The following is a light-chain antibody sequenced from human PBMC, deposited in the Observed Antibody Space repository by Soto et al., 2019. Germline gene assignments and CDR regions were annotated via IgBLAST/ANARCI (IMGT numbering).Light chain of an antibody. Sequence: EFVLTQSPGTLSLSPGERATLSCRASQTVRNNYLAWYQQKPGQAPRLLIYDASSRATGIPDRFSGGGSGADFTLTISRLEPEDFAVYYCQQYGSFPITFGQGTRLEIK. CDR2: DAS. J-gene: IGKJ5*01. CDR1: QTVRNNY. V-gene: IGKV3-20*01. CDR3: QQYGSFPIT.